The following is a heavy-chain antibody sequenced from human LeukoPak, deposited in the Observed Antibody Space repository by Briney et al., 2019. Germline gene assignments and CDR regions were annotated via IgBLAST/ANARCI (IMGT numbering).Heavy chain of an antibody. Sequence: KSSETLSLTCTVSGGSISSYHWSWIRQPPGKGLEWIGYIYYSGSTNYNPSLKSRVTISVDTSKNQFSLKLSSVTAADTAVYYCARGDYYDSSGYYYPFGYWGQGTLVTVSS. J-gene: IGHJ4*02. CDR3: ARGDYYDSSGYYYPFGY. CDR1: GGSISSYH. CDR2: IYYSGST. D-gene: IGHD3-22*01. V-gene: IGHV4-59*01.